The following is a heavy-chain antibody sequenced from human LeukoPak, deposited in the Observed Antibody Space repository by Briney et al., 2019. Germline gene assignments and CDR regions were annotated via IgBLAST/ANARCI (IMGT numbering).Heavy chain of an antibody. V-gene: IGHV3-30*02. J-gene: IGHJ4*02. CDR2: IRYDGSNK. D-gene: IGHD4-17*01. CDR1: GFTFSSYG. Sequence: PGGSLRLSCAASGFTFSSYGMHWVRQAPGKGLEWVAFIRYDGSNKYYADSVKGRFTISRDNSKNTLYLQMNSLRAEDTAVYYCARDDYGDYVGLLGYWGQGTLVTVSS. CDR3: ARDDYGDYVGLLGY.